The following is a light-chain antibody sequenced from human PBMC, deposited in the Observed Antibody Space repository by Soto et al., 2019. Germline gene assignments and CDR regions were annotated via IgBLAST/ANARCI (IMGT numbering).Light chain of an antibody. Sequence: EIVLTQSPGTLSLSPGERATLSCRASQSISSSYLTWYQQKPGQAPRLLMYGASSRATGIPDRFSGSGSGTDLTLTINRLEPEDFAVYYCQQYGGSHRTFGQGTKVESK. V-gene: IGKV3-20*01. CDR1: QSISSSY. J-gene: IGKJ1*01. CDR2: GAS. CDR3: QQYGGSHRT.